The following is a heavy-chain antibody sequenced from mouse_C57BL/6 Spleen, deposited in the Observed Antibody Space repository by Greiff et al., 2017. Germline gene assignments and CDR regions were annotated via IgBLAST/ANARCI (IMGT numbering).Heavy chain of an antibody. D-gene: IGHD2-5*01. CDR2: INPSNGGT. J-gene: IGHJ3*01. Sequence: QVQLQQPGTELVKPGASVKLSCKASGYTFTSYWMHWVKPRPGQGLEWIGNINPSNGGTNYNEKFKSKATLPVDKSSSTAYMQLSSLTSEDSAVYYCARVSNYGGAWFAYWGQGTLVTVSA. CDR3: ARVSNYGGAWFAY. CDR1: GYTFTSYW. V-gene: IGHV1-53*01.